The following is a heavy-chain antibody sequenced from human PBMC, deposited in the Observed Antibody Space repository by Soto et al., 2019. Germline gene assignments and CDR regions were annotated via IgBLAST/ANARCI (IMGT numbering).Heavy chain of an antibody. D-gene: IGHD3-10*01. Sequence: QVQLQESGPGLVKPSETLSLTCTISGGPMNNYYCSWFRQPRGQGLEWIGYMGYNGFTRYNPSLRSRVAIPLDTAKTPFSLNLSPVTAADAALYHCARQGFGELHGLVDVWGQGITVTVSS. V-gene: IGHV4-59*08. CDR2: MGYNGFT. CDR1: GGPMNNYY. J-gene: IGHJ6*02. CDR3: ARQGFGELHGLVDV.